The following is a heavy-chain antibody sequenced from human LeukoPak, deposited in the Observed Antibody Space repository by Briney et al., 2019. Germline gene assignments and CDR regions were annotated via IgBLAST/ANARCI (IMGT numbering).Heavy chain of an antibody. D-gene: IGHD1-26*01. Sequence: GGSLRLSCAASGFTFSSHTMSWVRQAPGKGLEWISVISGTGFTTYHTDSVKGRFTISRDNSKNILYLQMDGLRAEDTAIYFCTKDVQVGPTRGFFDFWGQGTLVTVSS. CDR1: GFTFSSHT. CDR2: ISGTGFTT. V-gene: IGHV3-23*01. J-gene: IGHJ4*03. CDR3: TKDVQVGPTRGFFDF.